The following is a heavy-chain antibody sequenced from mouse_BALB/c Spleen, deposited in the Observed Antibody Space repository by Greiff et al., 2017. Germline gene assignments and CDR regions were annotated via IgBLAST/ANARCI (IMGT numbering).Heavy chain of an antibody. CDR2: IDPENGDT. CDR1: GFNIKDYY. D-gene: IGHD1-1*01. CDR3: NRAYYGSSYYAMDY. J-gene: IGHJ4*01. V-gene: IGHV14-4*02. Sequence: VQLQQSGAELVRSGASVKLSCTASGFNIKDYYMHWVKQRPEQGLEWIGWIDPENGDTEYAPKFQGKATMTADTSSNTAYLQLSSLTSEDTAVYYCNRAYYGSSYYAMDYWGQGTSVTVSS.